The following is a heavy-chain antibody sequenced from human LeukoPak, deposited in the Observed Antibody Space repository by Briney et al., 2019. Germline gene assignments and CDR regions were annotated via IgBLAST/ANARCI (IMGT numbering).Heavy chain of an antibody. D-gene: IGHD6-19*01. J-gene: IGHJ4*02. CDR2: IFGSGGST. CDR1: GGSISSFY. CDR3: AKTTTGYSSGRFPGWPVDY. V-gene: IGHV3-23*01. Sequence: ETLSLTCNVSGGSISSFYLSWIRQPPGKGLEWVSGIFGSGGSTHYADSVKGRFTISRDNSKNTVYLQMNSLRAEDTAVYYCAKTTTGYSSGRFPGWPVDYWGQGTLVTVSS.